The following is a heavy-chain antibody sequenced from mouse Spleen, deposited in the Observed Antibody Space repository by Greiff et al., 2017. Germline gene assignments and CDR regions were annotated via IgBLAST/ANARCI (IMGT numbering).Heavy chain of an antibody. J-gene: IGHJ3*01. V-gene: IGHV1-75*01. D-gene: IGHD1-2*01. CDR2: IFPGSGST. CDR3: ARRGVTTATLTY. CDR1: GYTFTDYY. Sequence: VKLQESGPELVKPGASVKISCKASGYTFTDYYINWVKQRPGQGLEWIGWIFPGSGSTYYNEKFKGKATLTVDKSSSTAYMLLSSLTSEDSAVYFCARRGVTTATLTYWGQGTLVTVSA.